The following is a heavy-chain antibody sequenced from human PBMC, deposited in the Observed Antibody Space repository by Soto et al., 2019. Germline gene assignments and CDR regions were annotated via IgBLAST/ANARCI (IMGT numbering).Heavy chain of an antibody. J-gene: IGHJ6*02. D-gene: IGHD6-13*01. CDR1: GFTFSSYA. V-gene: IGHV3-23*01. CDR3: AKDRDGAAAGPTKFYGMDV. Sequence: EVQLLESGGGLVQPGGSLRLSCAASGFTFSSYAVSWVRQAPGKGLEWVSVISGSGDSTYYADSVRGRFTISRDNSKNTLYLQMNSLRAADTAVYYCAKDRDGAAAGPTKFYGMDVWGQGTTVTGSS. CDR2: ISGSGDST.